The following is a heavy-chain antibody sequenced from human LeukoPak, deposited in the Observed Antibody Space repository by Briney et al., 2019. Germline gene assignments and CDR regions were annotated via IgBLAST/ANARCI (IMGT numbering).Heavy chain of an antibody. CDR3: ARDYYYGSGRQSDDWFDP. J-gene: IGHJ5*02. D-gene: IGHD3-10*01. CDR2: ISGSGSTI. V-gene: IGHV3-48*03. Sequence: GGSLRLSCAASGFTFSSYEMNWVRQAPGKGLEWVSYISGSGSTIYYADSVKGRFTISRDNAKNSLYLQMNSLRAEDTAVYYCARDYYYGSGRQSDDWFDPWGQGTLVTVSS. CDR1: GFTFSSYE.